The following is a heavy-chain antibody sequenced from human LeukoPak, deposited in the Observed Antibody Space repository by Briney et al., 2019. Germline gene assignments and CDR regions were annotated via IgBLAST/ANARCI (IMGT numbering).Heavy chain of an antibody. Sequence: GGSLRLSCTVSGFPISGYAMHWVRQAPGKGLEWISYISTGNTIYYADSVKGRFTVSRDNAENTVFLQMSTLTVGGTAVYYCARAYHFNLIDYWGLGTLVTVSS. V-gene: IGHV3-69-1*02. J-gene: IGHJ4*02. CDR1: GFPISGYA. CDR2: ISTGNTI. CDR3: ARAYHFNLIDY. D-gene: IGHD2-2*01.